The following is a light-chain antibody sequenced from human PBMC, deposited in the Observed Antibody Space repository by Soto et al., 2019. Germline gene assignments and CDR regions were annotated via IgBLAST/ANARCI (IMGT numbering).Light chain of an antibody. V-gene: IGLV2-14*01. Sequence: QSALTQPASVSGSPGQSITISCTGTSSDVGGYNYVSWYQQRPGKAPKLMIYDVNNRPSGVSNRFSASKSGNTASLTISGLQAEDEADYYCSSYSSTTTPVFGGGTKLTVL. CDR1: SSDVGGYNY. CDR3: SSYSSTTTPV. J-gene: IGLJ3*02. CDR2: DVN.